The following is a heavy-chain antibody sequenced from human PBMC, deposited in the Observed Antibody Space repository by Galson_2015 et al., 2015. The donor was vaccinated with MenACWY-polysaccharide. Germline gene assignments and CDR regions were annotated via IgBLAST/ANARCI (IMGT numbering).Heavy chain of an antibody. V-gene: IGHV2-5*01. CDR3: AHSRGGILVPFDY. Sequence: PALVKPTQTLTLTCSFSGFSLSTGGVGVAWIRQPPGKALEWLALIYWNGDDHYTPSLKTRLTIAKDSSKNQVVLTMTNMDPVDTGTYYCAHSRGGILVPFDYWGQGILVTVAS. J-gene: IGHJ4*02. D-gene: IGHD3-16*01. CDR1: GFSLSTGGVG. CDR2: IYWNGDD.